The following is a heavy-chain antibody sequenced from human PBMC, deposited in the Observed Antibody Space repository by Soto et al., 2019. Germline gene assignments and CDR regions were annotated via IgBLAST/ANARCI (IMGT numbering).Heavy chain of an antibody. V-gene: IGHV3-23*01. CDR3: ARVRFGELV. Sequence: EVQLLESGGGLVQPGGSLSLSCASSGFTFSSYAMSWVRQAPGKGLEWVSIIGVGGGDRYYPESVKCRFTISRDNSRDTLYLEMNGQRDEDTALYYCARVRFGELVWGQGTLVTVSS. CDR1: GFTFSSYA. CDR2: IGVGGGDR. J-gene: IGHJ4*02. D-gene: IGHD3-10*01.